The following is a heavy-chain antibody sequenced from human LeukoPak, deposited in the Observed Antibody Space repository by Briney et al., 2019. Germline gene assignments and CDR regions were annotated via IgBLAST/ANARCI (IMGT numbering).Heavy chain of an antibody. J-gene: IGHJ6*02. CDR1: GGTFSSYA. D-gene: IGHD4-23*01. CDR3: ARERDYGGNSVPLDV. CDR2: IIPIFGIA. Sequence: VASVKVSRKASGGTFSSYAISWVRQAPGQGLEWMGRIIPIFGIANYAQKFQGRVTITADKSTSTAYMELSSLRSEDTAVYYCARERDYGGNSVPLDVWGQGTTVTVSS. V-gene: IGHV1-69*04.